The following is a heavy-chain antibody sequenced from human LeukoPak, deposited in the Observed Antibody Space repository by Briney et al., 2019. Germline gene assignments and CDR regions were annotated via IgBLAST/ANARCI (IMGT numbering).Heavy chain of an antibody. V-gene: IGHV3-30-3*01. CDR2: ISYDGSNK. D-gene: IGHD3-22*01. Sequence: GRSLRLSCAASGFTFSSYAMHWVRQAPGKGLEWVAVISYDGSNKYYADSVKGRFTISRDNSKNTLYLQMNSLRAEDTAVYYCATRGYDSSGYYYDQNLLASWGQGTMVTVSS. CDR1: GFTFSSYA. CDR3: ATRGYDSSGYYYDQNLLAS. J-gene: IGHJ3*01.